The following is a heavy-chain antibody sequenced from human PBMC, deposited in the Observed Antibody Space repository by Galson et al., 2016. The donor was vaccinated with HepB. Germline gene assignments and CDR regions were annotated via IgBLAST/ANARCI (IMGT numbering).Heavy chain of an antibody. CDR3: ARASWEFPTNFDF. Sequence: SLRLSCAASGFTFEDYTMHWVRQAPGKGLEWVSLVTWNGNPYYADSVKGRFTISRDNNKNSLFLQMNSLRIEDAAVYYCARASWEFPTNFDFWGQGTLVTVSS. V-gene: IGHV3-43*01. CDR1: GFTFEDYT. D-gene: IGHD1-26*01. CDR2: VTWNGNP. J-gene: IGHJ4*02.